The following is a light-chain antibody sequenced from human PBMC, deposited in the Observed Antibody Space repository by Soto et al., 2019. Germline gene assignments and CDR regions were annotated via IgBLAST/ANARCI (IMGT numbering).Light chain of an antibody. Sequence: QSALTQPPSVSGSPGQSVTISCTGTSTDVGNYNRVSWYQQPPGTAPKLMIYDVSNRPSAVPDRFSGSKSGNTASLNISGLQAEDEADSYCSSYTSSSTFVCGGGTKLTVL. V-gene: IGLV2-18*02. CDR3: SSYTSSSTFV. CDR1: STDVGNYNR. CDR2: DVS. J-gene: IGLJ2*01.